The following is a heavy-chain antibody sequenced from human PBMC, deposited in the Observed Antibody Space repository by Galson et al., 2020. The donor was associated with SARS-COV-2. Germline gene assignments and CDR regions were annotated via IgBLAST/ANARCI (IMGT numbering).Heavy chain of an antibody. V-gene: IGHV4-59*01. Sequence: SETLSLTCTVSGGSLSSYYWSWIRQPPGKGLEWLGYIYYSASTNYNPSLKSRVTISVDTSKNQFSLKLSSVTAADTAVYYCARDRLGNYAFDIWGQGTMVTVSS. J-gene: IGHJ3*02. CDR2: IYYSAST. CDR3: ARDRLGNYAFDI. D-gene: IGHD7-27*01. CDR1: GGSLSSYY.